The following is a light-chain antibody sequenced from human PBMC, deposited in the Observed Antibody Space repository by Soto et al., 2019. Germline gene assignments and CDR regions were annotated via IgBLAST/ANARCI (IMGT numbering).Light chain of an antibody. CDR2: LNSDGSH. CDR3: QTWGTGIVV. Sequence: QFVVTQSPSASASLGASVKLTWTLSSGHSSYAIAWHQQQPEKGPRYLMKLNSDGSHSKGDGIPDRFSGSSSGAERYLTISSLQSEDEADYYCQTWGTGIVVFGGGTKLTVL. CDR1: SGHSSYA. J-gene: IGLJ2*01. V-gene: IGLV4-69*01.